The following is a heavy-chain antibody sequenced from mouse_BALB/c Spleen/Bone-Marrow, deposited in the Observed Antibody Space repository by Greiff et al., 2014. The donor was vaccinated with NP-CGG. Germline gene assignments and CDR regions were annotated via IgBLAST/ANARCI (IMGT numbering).Heavy chain of an antibody. J-gene: IGHJ1*01. D-gene: IGHD2-1*01. CDR1: GFTFTDYY. CDR3: ARDKNYGSYWYFDV. Sequence: EVKLEESGGGVVQPGGSLRLSCATSGFTFTDYYMSWVRQPPGKALEWLGFIRNKANGYTTEYSASVKGRLTISRDNSQSILYLQMNTLRAEDSATYYCARDKNYGSYWYFDVWGAGTTVTVSS. CDR2: IRNKANGYTT. V-gene: IGHV7-3*02.